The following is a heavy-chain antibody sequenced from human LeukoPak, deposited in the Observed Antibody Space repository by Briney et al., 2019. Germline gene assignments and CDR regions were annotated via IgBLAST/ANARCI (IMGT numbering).Heavy chain of an antibody. Sequence: SETLSLTCSVSGGPISSSSNYWGWIRQPPGKGLEWIGSIYYSGSTYFNPSLQSRVIISIDKSKNQFSLKLSSVTAADTAVYYCARDEGHWFLDYWGQGTLVTVSS. V-gene: IGHV4-39*07. D-gene: IGHD3-9*01. J-gene: IGHJ4*02. CDR3: ARDEGHWFLDY. CDR1: GGPISSSSNY. CDR2: IYYSGST.